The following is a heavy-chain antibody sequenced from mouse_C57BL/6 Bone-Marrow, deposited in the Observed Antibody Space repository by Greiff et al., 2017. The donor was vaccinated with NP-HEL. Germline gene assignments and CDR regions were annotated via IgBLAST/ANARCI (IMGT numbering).Heavy chain of an antibody. CDR1: GYTFTSYW. D-gene: IGHD1-1*01. V-gene: IGHV1-55*01. J-gene: IGHJ2*01. CDR3: ARALYGSSPYFDY. CDR2: IYPGSGST. Sequence: VKLQQPGAELVKPGASVKMSCKASGYTFTSYWITWVKQRPGQGLEWIGDIYPGSGSTNYNEKFKSKATLTVDTSSSTAYMQLSSLTSEDSAVYYCARALYGSSPYFDYWGQGTTLTVSS.